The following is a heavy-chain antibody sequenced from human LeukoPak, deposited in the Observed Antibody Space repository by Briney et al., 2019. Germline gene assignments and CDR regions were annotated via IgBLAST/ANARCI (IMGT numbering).Heavy chain of an antibody. Sequence: GASVKVSCKASGYTFIRYYIHWVRQAPGQGLEWMGIVNPSGDSTNYAQKFQGRVTITADKSTSTAYMELSSLRSEDTAVYYCARESSMITWDYWGQGTLVTVSS. J-gene: IGHJ4*02. CDR3: ARESSMITWDY. V-gene: IGHV1-46*01. CDR2: VNPSGDST. CDR1: GYTFIRYY. D-gene: IGHD1-20*01.